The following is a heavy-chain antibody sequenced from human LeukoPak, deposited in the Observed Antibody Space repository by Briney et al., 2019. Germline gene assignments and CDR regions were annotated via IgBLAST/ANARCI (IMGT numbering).Heavy chain of an antibody. CDR2: IYYSGST. CDR3: ARNNYVTHFYGLDV. D-gene: IGHD4-11*01. CDR1: GGSISSYY. Sequence: PSETLSLTCIVSGGSISSYYWSWIRQPPGKGLEWIGYIYYSGSTNYNPSLKSRVTISVDTSKNQFSLKLSSVTAADTAVYFCARNNYVTHFYGLDVWGQGTTVTVSS. V-gene: IGHV4-59*01. J-gene: IGHJ6*02.